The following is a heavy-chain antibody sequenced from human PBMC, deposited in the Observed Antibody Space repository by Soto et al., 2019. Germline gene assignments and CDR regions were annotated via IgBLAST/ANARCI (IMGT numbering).Heavy chain of an antibody. CDR2: IDPSGGIT. V-gene: IGHV1-46*01. J-gene: IGHJ2*01. CDR3: ARASFEL. CDR1: GHTFTTYY. Sequence: ASVKVSCKTSGHTFTTYYMHWVRHAAGQGLEWMGIIDPSGGITNYAQKFQGRVNMTWDTSTGTVYMELSSLRSEDTAVYYCARASFELWGRGTLVPFSS.